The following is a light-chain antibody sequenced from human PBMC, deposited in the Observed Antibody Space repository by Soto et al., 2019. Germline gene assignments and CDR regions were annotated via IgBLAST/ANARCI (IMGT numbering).Light chain of an antibody. CDR1: QSVSNY. Sequence: EIVLTQSPATLSLSPGERVTLSCRASQSVSNYLAWYQQKPGQAPRLLVSAASNRATSIPARFSGSGSGTDFTLTISSLEPEDSGVFYCQQRFDWPKITFGQGTRLEIK. J-gene: IGKJ5*01. V-gene: IGKV3-11*01. CDR3: QQRFDWPKIT. CDR2: AAS.